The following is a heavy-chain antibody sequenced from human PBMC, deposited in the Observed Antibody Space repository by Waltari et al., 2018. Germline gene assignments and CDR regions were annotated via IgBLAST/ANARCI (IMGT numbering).Heavy chain of an antibody. D-gene: IGHD2-15*01. V-gene: IGHV4-4*02. CDR1: GDASSSSYV. CDR2: VRGSGTT. CDR3: ARDRGRGLFLDT. Sequence: QLQLQESGTGLVKPSGTLSLSCAVSGDASSSSYVWNWVRQSPQKGLEWMGQVRGSGTTNYTPSFASLVTISLDTSYDQFSLKLTSATAADTAVYYCARDRGRGLFLDTWGPGTRVNVSP. J-gene: IGHJ5*02.